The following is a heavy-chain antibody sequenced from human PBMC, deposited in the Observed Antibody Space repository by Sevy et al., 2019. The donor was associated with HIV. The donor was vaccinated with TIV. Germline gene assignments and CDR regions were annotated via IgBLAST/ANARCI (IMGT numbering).Heavy chain of an antibody. D-gene: IGHD2-2*01. CDR1: GYTFTSYG. Sequence: ASVKVSCKASGYTFTSYGISWVRQAPGQGLEWMGWISAYNGNTNYAQKLQGTVTMTTDTSTSTAYMELRSLRSDDTAVYYCAREAELGYCSSTSCYGPGEYYYYGMDVWGQGATVTVSS. V-gene: IGHV1-18*04. CDR3: AREAELGYCSSTSCYGPGEYYYYGMDV. J-gene: IGHJ6*02. CDR2: ISAYNGNT.